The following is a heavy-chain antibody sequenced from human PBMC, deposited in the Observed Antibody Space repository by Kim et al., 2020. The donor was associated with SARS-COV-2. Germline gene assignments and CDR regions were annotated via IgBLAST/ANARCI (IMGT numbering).Heavy chain of an antibody. CDR1: GFTFSNAW. CDR2: IKSKTDGGTT. Sequence: GGSLRLSCAASGFTFSNAWMSWVRQAPGKGLEWVGHIKSKTDGGTTDYAAPVKGRFTISRYDSKNTLYLQMNSLKTEDTAVYYCTTDAGISVAGIPRYG. D-gene: IGHD6-19*01. V-gene: IGHV3-15*01. CDR3: TTDAGISVAGIPRYG. J-gene: IGHJ6*01.